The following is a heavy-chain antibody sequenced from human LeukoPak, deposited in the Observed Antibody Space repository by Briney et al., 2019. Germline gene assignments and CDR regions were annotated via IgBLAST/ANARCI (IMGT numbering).Heavy chain of an antibody. Sequence: ASVKVSCKASGYTFTGYYMHWVRQAPGQGLGWMGWINTNSGGTNSAQKFQGRVTMTRDTSISTAYMELSRLRSDDTAVYYCASAMTTTIGAFDIWGQGTMVTVSS. V-gene: IGHV1-2*02. CDR3: ASAMTTTIGAFDI. D-gene: IGHD4-11*01. CDR1: GYTFTGYY. J-gene: IGHJ3*02. CDR2: INTNSGGT.